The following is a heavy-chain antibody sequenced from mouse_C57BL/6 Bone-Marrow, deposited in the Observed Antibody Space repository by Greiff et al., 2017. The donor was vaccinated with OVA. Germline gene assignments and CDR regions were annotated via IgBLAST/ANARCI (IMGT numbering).Heavy chain of an antibody. CDR3: ARHEYDYDEEAAMDY. CDR1: GFTFSDYY. J-gene: IGHJ4*01. D-gene: IGHD2-4*01. Sequence: EVNVVASGGGLVQPGGSLKLSCAASGFTFSDYYMYWVRQTPEKRLEWVAYISNGGGSTYYPDTVKGRFTISRDNAKNTLYLQMSRLKSEDTAMYYCARHEYDYDEEAAMDYWGQGTSVTVSS. CDR2: ISNGGGST. V-gene: IGHV5-12*01.